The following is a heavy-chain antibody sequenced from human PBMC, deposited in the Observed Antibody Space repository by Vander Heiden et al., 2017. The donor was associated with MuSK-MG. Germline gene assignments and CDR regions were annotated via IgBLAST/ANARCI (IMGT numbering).Heavy chain of an antibody. Sequence: EVQVVQSGGELVQPGAPRTLLCAASGFMFSRSWMNWVRQAPSEGLEWVANIDPHGGEIHYAASVKGRFTISRDNIAKSVSLEMNSLRVDDTALYFCVGGDQFDFWGQGTMVVVSS. V-gene: IGHV3-7*03. CDR2: IDPHGGEI. J-gene: IGHJ3*01. CDR1: GFMFSRSW. CDR3: VGGDQFDF.